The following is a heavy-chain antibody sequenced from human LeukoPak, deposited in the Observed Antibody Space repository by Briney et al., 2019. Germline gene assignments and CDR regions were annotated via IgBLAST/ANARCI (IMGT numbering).Heavy chain of an antibody. J-gene: IGHJ4*02. V-gene: IGHV4-59*08. Sequence: PSETLSLTCTVSGGSISRYYWSWIRQPPGKGLEWIGYIYYSGSTNYNPSLKSRVTISVDTSKNQFSLKLSSVTAADTAVYYCARHSNAYYYDSSGESFDYWGQGTLVTVSS. CDR1: GGSISRYY. CDR2: IYYSGST. D-gene: IGHD3-22*01. CDR3: ARHSNAYYYDSSGESFDY.